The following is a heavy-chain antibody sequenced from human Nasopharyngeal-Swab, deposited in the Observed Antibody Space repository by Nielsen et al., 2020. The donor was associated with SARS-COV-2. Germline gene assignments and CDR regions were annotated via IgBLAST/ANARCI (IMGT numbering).Heavy chain of an antibody. CDR2: IGDKAHNYAT. J-gene: IGHJ4*02. V-gene: IGHV3-73*01. Sequence: VRQMPGKGLEWVGRIGDKAHNYATTYAASVKGRFTISRDDSKNTAFLQMDGLKTEDTVLYYCTTDYYFDYWGQGTLVTVSS. CDR3: TTDYYFDY.